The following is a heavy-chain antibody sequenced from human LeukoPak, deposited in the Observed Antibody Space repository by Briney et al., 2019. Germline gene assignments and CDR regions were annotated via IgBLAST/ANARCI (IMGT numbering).Heavy chain of an antibody. V-gene: IGHV4-59*01. CDR3: ARVPQGGISPYNWFDP. CDR2: IYYSWST. CDR1: GGSISSYY. D-gene: IGHD3-16*01. Sequence: PSETLSLTCTVSGGSISSYYWSWIRQPPGKGLEWIGYIYYSWSTNYNPSLKSRVTISVDTSKNQFSLKLSSATAADTAVYYCARVPQGGISPYNWFDPWGQGTLVTVSS. J-gene: IGHJ5*02.